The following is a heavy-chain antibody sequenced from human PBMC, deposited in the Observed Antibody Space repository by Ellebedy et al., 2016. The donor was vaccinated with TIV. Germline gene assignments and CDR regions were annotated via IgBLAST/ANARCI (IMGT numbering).Heavy chain of an antibody. CDR2: ISSSSSYI. V-gene: IGHV3-21*01. CDR1: GFTFSSYS. D-gene: IGHD3-22*01. CDR3: ARGQSSGYVNY. Sequence: GGSLRLXCAASGFTFSSYSMNWVRQAPGKGLEWVSSISSSSSYIYYADSVKGRFTISRDNAKNSLYLQMNSLRAEDTAVYYCARGQSSGYVNYWGQGTLVTVSS. J-gene: IGHJ4*02.